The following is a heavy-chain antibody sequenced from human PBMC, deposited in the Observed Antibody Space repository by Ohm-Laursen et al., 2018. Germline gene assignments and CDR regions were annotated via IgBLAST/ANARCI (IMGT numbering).Heavy chain of an antibody. Sequence: ASVKVSCKASGYTFTSYGISWVRQAPGQGLEWMGWISAYNGNTNYAQKLQGRVTMTTDTSTSTAYMELRSLRSDDTAVYYCARARYFDWLSQPPFDYWGQGTLVTVSS. J-gene: IGHJ4*02. CDR2: ISAYNGNT. V-gene: IGHV1-18*01. D-gene: IGHD3-9*01. CDR1: GYTFTSYG. CDR3: ARARYFDWLSQPPFDY.